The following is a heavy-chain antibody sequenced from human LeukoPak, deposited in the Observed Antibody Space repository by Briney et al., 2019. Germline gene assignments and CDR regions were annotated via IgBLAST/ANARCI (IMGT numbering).Heavy chain of an antibody. J-gene: IGHJ4*02. CDR1: GFTFDIFD. V-gene: IGHV3-23*01. D-gene: IGHD4-17*01. CDR3: AKLSRGYTDYDPYDY. Sequence: GGSLRLSCAASGFTFDIFDMTWVRQAPGKGLEWVSALSGSGISTYYADSVKGRFIISRDNSNSTLYLQMNSLRAEDTALYYCAKLSRGYTDYDPYDYWGQGTLVTVSS. CDR2: LSGSGIST.